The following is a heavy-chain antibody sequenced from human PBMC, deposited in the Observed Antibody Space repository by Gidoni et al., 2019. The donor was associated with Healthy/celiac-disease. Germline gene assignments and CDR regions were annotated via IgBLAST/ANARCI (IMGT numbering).Heavy chain of an antibody. CDR2: INHSGST. CDR1: GGSFSGDY. J-gene: IGHJ4*02. Sequence: QVQLQQWGAGLWKPSETLSPTCAVYGGSFSGDYWSWIRQPQGKGLEWIGEINHSGSTHSNPSLKSRVTISVDTSKNQFSLKLSSVTAADTAVYYCARPRDDSSSWTGYYFDYWGQGTLVTVSS. V-gene: IGHV4-34*01. D-gene: IGHD6-13*01. CDR3: ARPRDDSSSWTGYYFDY.